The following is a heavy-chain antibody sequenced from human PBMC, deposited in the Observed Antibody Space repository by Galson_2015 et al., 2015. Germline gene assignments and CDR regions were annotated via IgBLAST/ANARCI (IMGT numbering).Heavy chain of an antibody. Sequence: VKVSCKASGGTFSSYAISWVRQAPGQGLEWMGGIIPIFGTANYAQKFQGRVTITADESTSTAYMELSSLRSEDTAVYYCARASVYRGSSGYYPFDYWGQGTLVTVSS. D-gene: IGHD3-22*01. V-gene: IGHV1-69*13. J-gene: IGHJ4*02. CDR2: IIPIFGTA. CDR3: ARASVYRGSSGYYPFDY. CDR1: GGTFSSYA.